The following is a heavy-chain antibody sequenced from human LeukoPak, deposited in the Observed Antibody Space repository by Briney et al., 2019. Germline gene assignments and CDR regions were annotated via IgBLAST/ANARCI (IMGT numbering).Heavy chain of an antibody. CDR1: GYSFTSYY. V-gene: IGHV1-46*01. D-gene: IGHD1-26*01. J-gene: IGHJ3*02. CDR2: INPSGGST. CDR3: ARSSAYYNEADI. Sequence: ASVKVSCKTSGYSFTSYYMHWVRQAPGQGLEWMGIINPSGGSTAYAQKFQGRLTMTSDTSTSTVYMELSSLRFEDTAVYYCARSSAYYNEADIWGQGTMVTVSS.